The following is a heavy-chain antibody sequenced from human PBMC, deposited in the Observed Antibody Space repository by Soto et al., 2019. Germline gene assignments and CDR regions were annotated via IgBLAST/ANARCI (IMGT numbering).Heavy chain of an antibody. CDR3: ASAGGLGAVAADY. CDR2: IYHSGST. J-gene: IGHJ4*02. V-gene: IGHV4-30-2*01. CDR1: GGSISSGGYS. Sequence: QLQLQESGSGLVKPSQTLSLTSAVSGGSISSGGYSWSWIRQPPGKGLEWIGYIYHSGSTYYNPSLKSRVTISVDRSKNQFSLKLSSVTAVDTAVYYCASAGGLGAVAADYWGQGTLVTVSS. D-gene: IGHD6-19*01.